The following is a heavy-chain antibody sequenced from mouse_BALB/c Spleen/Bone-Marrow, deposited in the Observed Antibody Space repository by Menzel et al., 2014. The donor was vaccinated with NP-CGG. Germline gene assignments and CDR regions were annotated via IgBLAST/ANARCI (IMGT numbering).Heavy chain of an antibody. CDR2: IYSGGST. CDR3: ARRYYGYWYFDV. Sequence: EVMLVESGGGLVKPGASLKLSCAASGFTFSTYAMSWVRQTPEKRLEWVASIYSGGSTYYPDSVKGRFTISRDNARSILYLQMNSLRSEDTAMYYCARRYYGYWYFDVWGAGTTVTVSS. V-gene: IGHV5-6-5*01. CDR1: GFTFSTYA. D-gene: IGHD1-1*01. J-gene: IGHJ1*01.